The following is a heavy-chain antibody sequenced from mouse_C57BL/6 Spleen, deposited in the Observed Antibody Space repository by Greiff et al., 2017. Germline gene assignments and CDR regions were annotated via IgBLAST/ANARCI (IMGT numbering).Heavy chain of an antibody. CDR2: ISYDGSN. V-gene: IGHV3-6*01. CDR1: GYSIPSGYY. J-gene: IGHJ3*01. D-gene: IGHD3-2*02. CDR3: ARQLRLRFAY. Sequence: EVQLQQSGPGLVKPSQSLSLTCSVTGYSIPSGYYWNWIRQFPGNKLEWMGYISYDGSNNYNPSLKNRISITRDTSKNQFFLKLNSVTTEDTATYYCARQLRLRFAYWGQGTLVTVSA.